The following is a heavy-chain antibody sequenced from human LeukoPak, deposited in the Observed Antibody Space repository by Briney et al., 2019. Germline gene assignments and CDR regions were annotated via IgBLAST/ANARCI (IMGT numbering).Heavy chain of an antibody. J-gene: IGHJ5*02. V-gene: IGHV3-53*01. CDR2: IYSGGST. CDR3: ARSSGTDSGWWYWFDP. Sequence: GGSLRLSCAASGFTVSSNYMSWVRQAPGKGLEWVSVIYSGGSTYYADSVKGRFTISRDNSKNTLYLQMNSLRAEDTAVYYCARSSGTDSGWWYWFDPWGQGTLVTVSS. D-gene: IGHD6-19*01. CDR1: GFTVSSNY.